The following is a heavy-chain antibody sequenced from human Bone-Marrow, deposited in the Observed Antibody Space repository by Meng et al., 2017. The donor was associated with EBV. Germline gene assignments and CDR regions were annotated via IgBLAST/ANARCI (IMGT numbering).Heavy chain of an antibody. Sequence: EVQLVESGGXXXXXGXSLXLSCAASGFTFSSYSMNWVRQAPGKGLEWVSSISSSSSYIYYADSVKGRFTISRDNAKNSLYLQMNSLRAEDTAVYYCARLGYCSGGSCSAFDYWGQGTLVTVSS. CDR2: ISSSSSYI. J-gene: IGHJ4*02. V-gene: IGHV3-21*01. CDR3: ARLGYCSGGSCSAFDY. CDR1: GFTFSSYS. D-gene: IGHD2-15*01.